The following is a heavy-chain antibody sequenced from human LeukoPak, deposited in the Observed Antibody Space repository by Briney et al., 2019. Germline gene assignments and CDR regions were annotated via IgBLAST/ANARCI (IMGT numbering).Heavy chain of an antibody. CDR3: AELGITMIGGV. Sequence: GGSLRLSCAASGFSFSSYAIHWVRQAPGKGLEWVSYISSSGSTIYYADSVKGRFTISRDNAKNSLYLQMNSLRAEDTAVYYCAELGITMIGGVWGKGTTVTISS. V-gene: IGHV3-48*03. CDR1: GFSFSSYA. CDR2: ISSSGSTI. D-gene: IGHD3-10*02. J-gene: IGHJ6*04.